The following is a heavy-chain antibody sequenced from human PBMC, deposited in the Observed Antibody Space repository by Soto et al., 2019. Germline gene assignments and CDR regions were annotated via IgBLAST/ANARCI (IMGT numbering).Heavy chain of an antibody. V-gene: IGHV1-18*04. J-gene: IGHJ6*02. D-gene: IGHD3-3*01. CDR1: GYTFTSYG. Sequence: VASVKVSCKASGYTFTSYGISWVRQAPGQGLEWMGWISAYNGNTNYAQKLQGRVTMTTDTSTSTAYMELRSLRSDDTAVYYCARDIILEWFAHYYYYGMDGWGQGTTVTVFS. CDR3: ARDIILEWFAHYYYYGMDG. CDR2: ISAYNGNT.